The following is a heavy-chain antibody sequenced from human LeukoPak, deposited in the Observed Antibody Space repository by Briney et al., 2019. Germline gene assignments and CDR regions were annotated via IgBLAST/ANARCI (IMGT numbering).Heavy chain of an antibody. J-gene: IGHJ5*02. Sequence: ETLSLTCTVSGGSISSGSYYWSWVRQAPGKGLEWVSAISGSGGSTYYADSVKGRFTISRDNSKNTLYLQMNSLRAEDTAVYYCAGSPLGGGWFDPWGQGTLVTVSS. CDR3: AGSPLGGGWFDP. CDR2: ISGSGGST. D-gene: IGHD3-16*01. CDR1: GGSISSGSYY. V-gene: IGHV3-23*01.